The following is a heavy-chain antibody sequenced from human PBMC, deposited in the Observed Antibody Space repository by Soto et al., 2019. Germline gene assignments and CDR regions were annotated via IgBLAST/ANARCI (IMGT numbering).Heavy chain of an antibody. CDR3: AKEAGGGTAMVTSYFDY. V-gene: IGHV3-23*01. D-gene: IGHD5-18*01. J-gene: IGHJ4*02. Sequence: EVQLLESGGGLVQPGGSLRLSCVASGMTFNNYALSWVRQAPGKGLEWVSAISGSAVSTYYADSVKGRFTVSRDNSRSTLYLHMNSLRADDTAIYYCAKEAGGGTAMVTSYFDYWGQGTLVTVSS. CDR2: ISGSAVST. CDR1: GMTFNNYA.